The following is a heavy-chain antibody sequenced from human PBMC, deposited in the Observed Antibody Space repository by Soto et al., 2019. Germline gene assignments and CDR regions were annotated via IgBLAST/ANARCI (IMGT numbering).Heavy chain of an antibody. CDR2: IYYSGRT. V-gene: IGHV4-59*08. Sequence: QVQLQESGPGLVKPSETLSLTCTVSGGSISSYYWSWIRQPPGKGLEWIGYIYYSGRTNYNPSLKIRVTISADTSKNQFSLELSSVTAADTAVYYCARRGYRNEFDYWGQGTLVTVSS. J-gene: IGHJ4*02. CDR1: GGSISSYY. CDR3: ARRGYRNEFDY. D-gene: IGHD5-12*01.